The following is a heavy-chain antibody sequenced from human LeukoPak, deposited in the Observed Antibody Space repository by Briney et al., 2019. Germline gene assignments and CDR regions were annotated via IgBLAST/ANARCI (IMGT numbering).Heavy chain of an antibody. J-gene: IGHJ5*02. CDR1: GGSFSGYY. CDR2: INHSGST. CDR3: ARVKGYYYGSGSYYRGWFDP. D-gene: IGHD3-10*01. V-gene: IGHV4-34*01. Sequence: SETLSLTCAVYGGSFSGYYWSWIRQPPGKGLEWIGEINHSGSTNYNPSLKSRVTISVDTSKNQFSLKLSSVTAADTAVYYCARVKGYYYGSGSYYRGWFDPWGQGTLVTVSS.